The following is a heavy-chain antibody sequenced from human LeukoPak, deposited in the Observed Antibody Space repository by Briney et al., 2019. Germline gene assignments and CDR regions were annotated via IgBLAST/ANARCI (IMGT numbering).Heavy chain of an antibody. D-gene: IGHD2-21*02. Sequence: GGSLRLSCTASGFTFGDYAMSWFRQAPGKGLEWVANINQDGSEKYYVDSVKGRFTISRDNAKNSLDLQMNSLRAEDTAVYYCARGSGDPDYWGQGSLVTVSS. CDR2: INQDGSEK. CDR1: GFTFGDYA. J-gene: IGHJ4*02. V-gene: IGHV3-7*01. CDR3: ARGSGDPDY.